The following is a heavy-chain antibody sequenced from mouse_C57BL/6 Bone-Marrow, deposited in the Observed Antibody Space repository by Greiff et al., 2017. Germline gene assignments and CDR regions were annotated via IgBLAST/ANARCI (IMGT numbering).Heavy chain of an antibody. V-gene: IGHV5-9-1*02. Sequence: EVQLVESGAGLVKPGGSLKLSCAASGFTFSSYAMSWVRQTPEKRLEWVAYISSGGDYIYYADTVKGRFTISRDNARNTLYLQMSSLKSEETAMYYCTRDPIVWFAYWGQGTLVTVSA. CDR1: GFTFSSYA. CDR3: TRDPIVWFAY. J-gene: IGHJ3*01. D-gene: IGHD2-12*01. CDR2: ISSGGDYI.